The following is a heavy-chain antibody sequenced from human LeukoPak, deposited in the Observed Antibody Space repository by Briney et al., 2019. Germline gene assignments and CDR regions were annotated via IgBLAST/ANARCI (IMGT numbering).Heavy chain of an antibody. J-gene: IGHJ5*02. CDR1: GGSFSGYY. Sequence: PSETLSLTCAVYGGSFSGYYWNWIRQPPGKGLEWIGFISYSWSTNYSPSLKSRVTISANTSKNQFSLKLSSVTAADTAVYYCARGKLPSITMVRGVRHTNWFDPWGQGTLVTVSS. CDR2: ISYSWST. D-gene: IGHD3-10*01. V-gene: IGHV4-59*01. CDR3: ARGKLPSITMVRGVRHTNWFDP.